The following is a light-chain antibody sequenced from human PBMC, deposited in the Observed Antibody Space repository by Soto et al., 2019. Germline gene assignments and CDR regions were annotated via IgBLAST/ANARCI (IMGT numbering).Light chain of an antibody. Sequence: DIQVTQSPPTLSASVGDRVTITCRASHTISTWMAWYQQKPGKAPKLLVYDASTLQSGVASRFSGSGSGTEFTLIISGLQPDVSATYYCQQYTNTNNPWMFGQGTKVDIK. CDR2: DAS. J-gene: IGKJ1*01. CDR1: HTISTW. V-gene: IGKV1-5*01. CDR3: QQYTNTNNPWM.